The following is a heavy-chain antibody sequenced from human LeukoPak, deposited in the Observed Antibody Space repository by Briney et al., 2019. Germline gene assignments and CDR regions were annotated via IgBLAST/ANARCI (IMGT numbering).Heavy chain of an antibody. D-gene: IGHD1-26*01. CDR3: ERDRVFSGSYVVDY. Sequence: GGSLRLSCAASGFTFSSYVMQWVRQVPGKGLEWVAVISSDGSNKYYSYSVKGRFTISRDNSKNTLYLQMNSLRAEDTAVYYCERDRVFSGSYVVDYWGQGTLVTVSS. CDR2: ISSDGSNK. V-gene: IGHV3-30*04. J-gene: IGHJ4*02. CDR1: GFTFSSYV.